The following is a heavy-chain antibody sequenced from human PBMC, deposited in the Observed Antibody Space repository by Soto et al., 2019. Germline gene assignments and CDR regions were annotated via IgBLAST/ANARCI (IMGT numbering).Heavy chain of an antibody. J-gene: IGHJ6*02. CDR2: IIPIFGTA. V-gene: IGHV1-69*06. CDR1: GGTFSSYA. D-gene: IGHD4-4*01. CDR3: ARVDSNKPYYYYGMDV. Sequence: QVQLVQSGAEVKKPGSSVKVSCKASGGTFSSYAISWVRQAPGQGLEWMGGIIPIFGTANYAQKFQGRVTSTADKSTSTAYMELSSLRSEDTAVYYCARVDSNKPYYYYGMDVWGQGTTVTVSS.